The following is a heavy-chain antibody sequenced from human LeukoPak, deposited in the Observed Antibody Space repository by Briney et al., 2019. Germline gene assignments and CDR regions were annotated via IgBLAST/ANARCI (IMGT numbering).Heavy chain of an antibody. CDR2: INPNSGGT. CDR3: ARGNIVVMVAAAPDY. Sequence: ASVKVSCKASGYTFTGYYMHWVRQAPGQGLEWMGWINPNSGGTNYAQKFQGRVTMTRDTSISTAYMELSRLRSDDTAVYYCARGNIVVMVAAAPDYWGQGTLVTVSS. D-gene: IGHD2-15*01. CDR1: GYTFTGYY. V-gene: IGHV1-2*02. J-gene: IGHJ4*02.